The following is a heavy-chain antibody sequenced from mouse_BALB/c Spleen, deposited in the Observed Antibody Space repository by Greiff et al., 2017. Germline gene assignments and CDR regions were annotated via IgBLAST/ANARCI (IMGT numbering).Heavy chain of an antibody. D-gene: IGHD1-2*01. CDR1: GFSLTSYG. V-gene: IGHV2-9*02. CDR3: ARAVTTADWYFDV. J-gene: IGHJ1*01. CDR2: IWAGGST. Sequence: QVQLKESGPGLVAPSQSLSITCTVSGFSLTSYGVHWVRQPPGKGLEWLGVIWAGGSTNYNSALMSRLSISKDNSKSQVFLKMNSLQTDDTAMYYCARAVTTADWYFDVWGAGTTVTVSS.